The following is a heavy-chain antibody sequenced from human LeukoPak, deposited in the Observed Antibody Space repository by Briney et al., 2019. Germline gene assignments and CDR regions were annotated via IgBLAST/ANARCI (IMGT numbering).Heavy chain of an antibody. V-gene: IGHV3-74*01. Sequence: GGSLRLSCAASGFTFSSYWMHWVRQAPGKGLVWVSRIDNDGSFTTYADSVKGRFTISRDNAKNTLYLQMNSLRAEDTVVYYCANIGAAVASISGDYWGKGTLVTVSS. CDR1: GFTFSSYW. CDR3: ANIGAAVASISGDY. CDR2: IDNDGSFT. D-gene: IGHD6-13*01. J-gene: IGHJ4*02.